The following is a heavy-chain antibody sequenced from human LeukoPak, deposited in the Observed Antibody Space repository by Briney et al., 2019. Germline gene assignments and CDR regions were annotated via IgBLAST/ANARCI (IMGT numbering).Heavy chain of an antibody. CDR2: IIGRGSIT. J-gene: IGHJ4*02. CDR3: AKSDYAEGGIEY. V-gene: IGHV3-23*01. CDR1: GFTFSSYA. D-gene: IGHD4-17*01. Sequence: GGSLRLSCAASGFTFSSYAMNWVRQAPGKGLEWVSAIIGRGSITYYTDSVKGRFPISRDNSKNTLCLQMNSLRAEDTAMYYCAKSDYAEGGIEYWGQGTLVTVSS.